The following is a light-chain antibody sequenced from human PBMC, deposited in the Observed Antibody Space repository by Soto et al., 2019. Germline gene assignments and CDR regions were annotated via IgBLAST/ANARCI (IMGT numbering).Light chain of an antibody. Sequence: EIVLTQSPGTLSLSPGERATLSCRASQSVSSSNFAWYQQKPGQAPRLLIYGTSIRAIGIPDRFSGSGSGTDFTLTISRLEPEDFAVYYCQQYHTSPETFGPGTKVDIK. CDR2: GTS. J-gene: IGKJ3*01. V-gene: IGKV3-20*01. CDR1: QSVSSSN. CDR3: QQYHTSPET.